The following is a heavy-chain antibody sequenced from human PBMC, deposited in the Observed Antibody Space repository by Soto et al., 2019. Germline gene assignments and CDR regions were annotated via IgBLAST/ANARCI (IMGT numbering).Heavy chain of an antibody. V-gene: IGHV3-48*02. CDR2: ISRSSSTT. CDR3: ARALSGYDSSGG. D-gene: IGHD3-22*01. Sequence: GGSLRLSCAASGFTFSSYSMNWVRQAPGKGLEWVSYISRSSSTTYYADSVKGRFTISRDNAKNSLYLQMNSLRDEDTAVYYCARALSGYDSSGGWGQGTLVTVSS. CDR1: GFTFSSYS. J-gene: IGHJ4*02.